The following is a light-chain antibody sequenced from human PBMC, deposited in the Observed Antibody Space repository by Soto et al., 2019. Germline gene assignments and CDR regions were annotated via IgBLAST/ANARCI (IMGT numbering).Light chain of an antibody. J-gene: IGKJ1*01. CDR2: GAS. CDR3: QQSYSTPT. CDR1: QSIGTY. Sequence: DIQVTQSPSSLSASVGGGVTITCRASQSIGTYLNWYHQKPGKAPQLLIYGASTLQSGVPSRFSASGSGTHFTLTINSLQPEDFGTYSCQQSYSTPTFGQGTQVDIK. V-gene: IGKV1-39*01.